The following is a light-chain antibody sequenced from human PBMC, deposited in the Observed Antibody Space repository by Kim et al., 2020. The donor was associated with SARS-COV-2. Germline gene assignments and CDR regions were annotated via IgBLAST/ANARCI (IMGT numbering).Light chain of an antibody. J-gene: IGKJ1*01. Sequence: PGERATLSCRASQSVSRRALAWYQNKTGQAPRLLSYGTSNRATGSPDRCSGSGDETDFTLSISRLEPEEVEVLDCNQYDLPTWTFGQGTKVNIK. V-gene: IGKV3-20*01. CDR3: NQYDLPTWT. CDR2: GTS. CDR1: QSVSRRA.